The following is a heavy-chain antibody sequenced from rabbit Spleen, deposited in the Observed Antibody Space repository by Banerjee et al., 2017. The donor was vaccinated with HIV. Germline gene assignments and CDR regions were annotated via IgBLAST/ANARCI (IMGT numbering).Heavy chain of an antibody. J-gene: IGHJ6*01. Sequence: QEQLLESGGGLVKPEGSLKLSCTASGFSFSDKAVMCWVRQAPGKGLEWIACINAVTGRAVYASWAKGRFTFSKTSSTTVTLQMTSLTAADTATYFCARDTSTSFSSYGMDLWGPGTLVTVS. CDR1: GFSFSDKAV. D-gene: IGHD1-1*01. CDR2: INAVTGRA. V-gene: IGHV1S45*01. CDR3: ARDTSTSFSSYGMDL.